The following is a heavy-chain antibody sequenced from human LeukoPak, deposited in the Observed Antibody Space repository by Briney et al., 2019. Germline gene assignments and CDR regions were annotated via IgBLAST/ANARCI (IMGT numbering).Heavy chain of an antibody. V-gene: IGHV3-48*01. CDR1: GFTFSSYS. CDR2: ISDSGSPI. D-gene: IGHD2-2*01. Sequence: GGSLRLSCAASGFTFSSYSMNWVRQAPGKGLEWVSYISDSGSPIYYADSVKGRFTISRDNAKNSLYLQMNSLRAEDTAVYYCARDGCSTTGCYDYWGQGTLVTVSS. CDR3: ARDGCSTTGCYDY. J-gene: IGHJ4*02.